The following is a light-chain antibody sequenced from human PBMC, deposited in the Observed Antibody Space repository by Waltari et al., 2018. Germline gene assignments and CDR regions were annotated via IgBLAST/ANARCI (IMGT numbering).Light chain of an antibody. V-gene: IGKV1-8*01. CDR1: QGFGSY. J-gene: IGKJ1*01. Sequence: AIRLTQSPSSIAASTGDRVTITSRASQGFGSYLAWYQQKSGRAPKLLLYASSSLEAEVPSRFGGSGSGTDFTLTISCLQSEDFASYFCQQYYSYPVTFGQGTRV. CDR2: ASS. CDR3: QQYYSYPVT.